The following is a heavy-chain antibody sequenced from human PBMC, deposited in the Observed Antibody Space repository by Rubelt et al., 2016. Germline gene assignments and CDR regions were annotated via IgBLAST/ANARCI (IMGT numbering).Heavy chain of an antibody. CDR2: IYYSGST. D-gene: IGHD4-17*01. CDR1: GGSISSGGYS. CDR3: ARDYGDYVYAFEI. J-gene: IGHJ3*02. V-gene: IGHV4-30-4*07. Sequence: VSGGSISSGGYSWSWIRQPPGKGLEWIGYIYYSGSTYYNPSLKSRVTISVDTSKNQFSLKLSSVTAADTAGYYCARDYGDYVYAFEIWGQGTMVTVSS.